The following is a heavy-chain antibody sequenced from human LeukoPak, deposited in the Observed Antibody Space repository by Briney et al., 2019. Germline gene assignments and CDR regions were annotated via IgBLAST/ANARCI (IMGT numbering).Heavy chain of an antibody. V-gene: IGHV1-18*01. Sequence: ASVKVSCKASGYTFTSYGISWVRQAPGQGLEWMGWISAYNGNTNYAQKLQGRVTMTTDTSTSTAYMELRSLRSDDTAVYYCARLLRLGELSLYRGLFFDYWGQGTLVTVSS. D-gene: IGHD3-16*02. CDR2: ISAYNGNT. J-gene: IGHJ4*02. CDR3: ARLLRLGELSLYRGLFFDY. CDR1: GYTFTSYG.